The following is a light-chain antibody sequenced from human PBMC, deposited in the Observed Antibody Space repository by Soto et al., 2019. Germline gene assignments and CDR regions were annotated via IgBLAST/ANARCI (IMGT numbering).Light chain of an antibody. CDR3: QQYGSSPRT. CDR2: GAS. Sequence: EIVLTQSPGTLSLYPGERATLSCRASQSVSSSYLAWYQQKPGQAPRLLIYGASSRATGIPDRFSGSGSGTDFTLTISRLEPEDFVLYYCQQYGSSPRTFGQGTKVEIK. J-gene: IGKJ1*01. V-gene: IGKV3-20*01. CDR1: QSVSSSY.